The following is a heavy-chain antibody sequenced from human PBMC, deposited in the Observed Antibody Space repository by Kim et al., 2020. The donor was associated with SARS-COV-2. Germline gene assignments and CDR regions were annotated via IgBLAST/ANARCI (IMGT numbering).Heavy chain of an antibody. CDR1: GGSISSSSYY. J-gene: IGHJ4*02. CDR2: IYYSGST. D-gene: IGHD6-6*01. V-gene: IGHV4-39*01. Sequence: SETLSLTCTVSGGSISSSSYYWGWIRQPPGKGLEWIGSIYYSGSTYYNPSLKSRVTISVDTSKNQFSLKLSSVTAAATAVYYCARRPEYSSSSAYFDYWGQGTLVTVSS. CDR3: ARRPEYSSSSAYFDY.